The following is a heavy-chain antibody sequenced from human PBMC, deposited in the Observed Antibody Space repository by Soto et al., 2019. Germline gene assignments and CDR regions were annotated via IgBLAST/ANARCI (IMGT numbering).Heavy chain of an antibody. Sequence: QLQLQESGSGLVKPSQTLSLTCAVSGGSISSGGYSWSWIRQPPGKGLERIGYIYHSGSTYYNPSLKSRVTISVDRSKNQFSLKRSSVTAADTAVYYCASSGGLGAVAADYWGQGTLVTVSS. D-gene: IGHD6-19*01. CDR1: GGSISSGGYS. CDR3: ASSGGLGAVAADY. CDR2: IYHSGST. V-gene: IGHV4-30-2*01. J-gene: IGHJ4*02.